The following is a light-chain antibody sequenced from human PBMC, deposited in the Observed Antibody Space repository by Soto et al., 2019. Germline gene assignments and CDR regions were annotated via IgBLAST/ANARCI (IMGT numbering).Light chain of an antibody. CDR3: QQYGSSPLT. V-gene: IGKV3-20*01. CDR2: GAS. Sequence: EIVLTQSPGTLSLSPGERATLSRRASQSVSSSYLAWYQQKPGQAPRLLIYGASSRATGTPDRFSGSGSGTDFTLTISRLEPEDFAVYYCQQYGSSPLTFGGGTKVEIK. J-gene: IGKJ4*01. CDR1: QSVSSSY.